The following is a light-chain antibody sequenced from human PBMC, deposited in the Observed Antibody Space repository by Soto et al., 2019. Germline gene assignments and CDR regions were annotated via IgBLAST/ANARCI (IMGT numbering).Light chain of an antibody. CDR3: QQYSSYSPYT. CDR2: EAS. Sequence: DIQMTQSPSIVSASVGDRVTITCRASQTVYSWLAWYQQKPGKAPKLLISEASTLQSGVPSRFAGSGSGTEFTLAISRLQPDDFATYYCQQYSSYSPYTFGQGTKVEI. CDR1: QTVYSW. J-gene: IGKJ2*01. V-gene: IGKV1-5*03.